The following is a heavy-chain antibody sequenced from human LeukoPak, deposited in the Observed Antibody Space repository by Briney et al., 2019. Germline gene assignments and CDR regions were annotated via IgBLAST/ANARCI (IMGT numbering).Heavy chain of an antibody. J-gene: IGHJ4*02. D-gene: IGHD6-19*01. CDR2: IRYDGSNK. Sequence: GGSLRLSCAASGFTFSSYGMHWVRQAPGKGLEWVAFIRYDGSNKYYADSVKGRFTISRDNSKNTLYLQMNSLRAEDTAVYHCANTLPALRHVAGNWGQGTLVTVSS. CDR1: GFTFSSYG. V-gene: IGHV3-30*02. CDR3: ANTLPALRHVAGN.